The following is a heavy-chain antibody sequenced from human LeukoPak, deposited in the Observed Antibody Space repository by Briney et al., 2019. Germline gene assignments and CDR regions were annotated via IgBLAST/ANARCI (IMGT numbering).Heavy chain of an antibody. Sequence: GGSLRLSCAASGFTFSDYAMSWVRQAPGQGLEWVSTITGSGDNTYYADSVKGRFTISRDNSKNTLYLHMNSLRAEDTAVYYCAKVKEAAGVDYWGQGTLVTVSS. J-gene: IGHJ4*02. CDR2: ITGSGDNT. CDR1: GFTFSDYA. V-gene: IGHV3-23*01. CDR3: AKVKEAAGVDY. D-gene: IGHD6-13*01.